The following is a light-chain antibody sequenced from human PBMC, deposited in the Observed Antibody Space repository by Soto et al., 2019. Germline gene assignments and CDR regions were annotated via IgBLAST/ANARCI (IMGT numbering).Light chain of an antibody. J-gene: IGKJ5*01. CDR1: QDISNY. CDR2: AAS. Sequence: DIQMTQSPSSLSAPVGSRVTIPCQASQDISNYLNWYQQKLGKAPKLLIYAASNLETGAPSMFSGSAAGTDFTFTISSLHPEDIATYYCQQYRHLITFGQGTRLEI. CDR3: QQYRHLIT. V-gene: IGKV1-33*01.